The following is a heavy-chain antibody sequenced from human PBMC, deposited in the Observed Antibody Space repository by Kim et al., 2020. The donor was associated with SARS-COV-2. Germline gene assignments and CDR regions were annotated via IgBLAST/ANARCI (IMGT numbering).Heavy chain of an antibody. D-gene: IGHD2-15*01. CDR3: ARQGPGDCSGGSCYSPYYYYGMDV. J-gene: IGHJ6*02. CDR2: IYPGDSDT. Sequence: GESLKISCKGSGYSFTSYWIGWVRQMPGKGLEWMGIIYPGDSDTRYSPSFQGQVTFSADKSISTAYLQWSSLKASDTAMYYCARQGPGDCSGGSCYSPYYYYGMDVWGQGTTVTVSS. CDR1: GYSFTSYW. V-gene: IGHV5-51*01.